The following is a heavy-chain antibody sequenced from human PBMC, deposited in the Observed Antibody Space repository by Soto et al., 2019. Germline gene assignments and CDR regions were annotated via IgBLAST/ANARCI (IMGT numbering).Heavy chain of an antibody. CDR2: IYHSGST. CDR3: PRAGDSSPPGVPYLAY. Sequence: PSERLSLTCAVSGGSISSGGYSWSWIRQPPGKGLEWIGYIYHSGSTYYNPSLKSRVTISVDRSKNQFSLKLSSVTAADAAVYHCPRAGDSSPPGVPYLAYWVQGTLDPAS. D-gene: IGHD6-13*01. CDR1: GGSISSGGYS. V-gene: IGHV4-30-2*01. J-gene: IGHJ4*02.